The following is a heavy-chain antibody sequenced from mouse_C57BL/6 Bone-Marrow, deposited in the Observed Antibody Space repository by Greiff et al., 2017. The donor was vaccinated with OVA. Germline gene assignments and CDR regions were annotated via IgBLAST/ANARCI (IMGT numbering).Heavy chain of an antibody. Sequence: EVQVVESGGGLVQPGGSLKLSCAASGFTFSDYYMYWVRQTPEKRLEWVAYISNGGGSTYYPDTVKGRFTISRDNAKNTLYLQMSRLKSEDTAMYYCARQWDYWGQGTSVTVSS. CDR2: ISNGGGST. J-gene: IGHJ4*01. V-gene: IGHV5-12*01. CDR1: GFTFSDYY. CDR3: ARQWDY.